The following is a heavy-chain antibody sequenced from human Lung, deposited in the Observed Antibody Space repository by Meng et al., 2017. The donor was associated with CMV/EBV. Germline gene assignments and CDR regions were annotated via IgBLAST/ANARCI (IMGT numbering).Heavy chain of an antibody. J-gene: IGHJ4*02. CDR3: AREEGSYDGSGAFDY. Sequence: AXVXVSXXASGYTFTNYYLHWVRQAPGQGLEWMGMINSRSGTTTYSQKFQGRISMTRDTSTSTVYLDLSSLRSEDSTVYYCAREEGSYDGSGAFDYWGQGTLVXVSS. D-gene: IGHD3-22*01. CDR2: INSRSGTT. V-gene: IGHV1-46*01. CDR1: GYTFTNYY.